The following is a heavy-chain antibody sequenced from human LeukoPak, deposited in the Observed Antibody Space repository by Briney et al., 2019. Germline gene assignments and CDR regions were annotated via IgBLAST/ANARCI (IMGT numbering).Heavy chain of an antibody. CDR3: ARAEYYDYVWGSYRPYYFDY. D-gene: IGHD3-16*02. J-gene: IGHJ4*02. Sequence: ASVKVSCKASGYTFTSYGISWVRQAPGQGLEWMGWISAYNGNTNYAQKLQGRVTMTTDTSTSTAYMELRSLRSDDTAVYYCARAEYYDYVWGSYRPYYFDYWAREPWSPSPQ. CDR1: GYTFTSYG. CDR2: ISAYNGNT. V-gene: IGHV1-18*04.